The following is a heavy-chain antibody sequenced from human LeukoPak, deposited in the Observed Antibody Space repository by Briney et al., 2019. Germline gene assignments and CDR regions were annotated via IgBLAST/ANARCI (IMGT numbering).Heavy chain of an antibody. CDR3: ARAYTPYDAFAI. Sequence: PSETLSLTCTVSGGSISSYYWGWIRQPAGKGLEWIGGMYTSGSTNYNPSLTSRVTMSVDTSKNQFSLKLSSVTAADTAVYYCARAYTPYDAFAIWGQGTMVTAYS. V-gene: IGHV4-4*07. J-gene: IGHJ3*02. CDR2: MYTSGST. CDR1: GGSISSYY. D-gene: IGHD4-11*01.